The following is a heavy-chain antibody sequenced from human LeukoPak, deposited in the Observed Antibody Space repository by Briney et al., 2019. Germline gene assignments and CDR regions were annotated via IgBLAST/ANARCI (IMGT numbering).Heavy chain of an antibody. CDR2: ISGSGGST. CDR1: GFTFSSYS. D-gene: IGHD6-19*01. J-gene: IGHJ4*02. CDR3: AKDLVEQWLVRFSRKSNYFDY. V-gene: IGHV3-23*01. Sequence: PGGSLRLSCAASGFTFSSYSMNWVRQAPGKGLEWVSAISGSGGSTYYADSVKGRFTISRDNSKNTLYLQMNSLRAEDTAVYYCAKDLVEQWLVRFSRKSNYFDYWGQGTLVTVSS.